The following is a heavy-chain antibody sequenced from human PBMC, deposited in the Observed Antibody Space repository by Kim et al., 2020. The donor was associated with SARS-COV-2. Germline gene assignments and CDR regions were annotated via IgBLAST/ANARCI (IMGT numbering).Heavy chain of an antibody. J-gene: IGHJ6*02. V-gene: IGHV1-18*01. Sequence: AQKLQGRVTMTTDTSTSTAYMELRSLRSDDTAVYYCAREDGSSSWYSMDVWGQGTTVTVSS. D-gene: IGHD6-13*01. CDR3: AREDGSSSWYSMDV.